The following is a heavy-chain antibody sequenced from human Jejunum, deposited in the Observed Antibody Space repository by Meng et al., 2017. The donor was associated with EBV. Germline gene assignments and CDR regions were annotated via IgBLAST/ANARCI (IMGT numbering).Heavy chain of an antibody. J-gene: IGHJ4*02. D-gene: IGHD3-22*01. CDR2: IYHGGRT. CDR1: GGSISDNDW. Sequence: VQLQESGPSLEKPSGTLSLTCVVSGGSISDNDWWSWVRQPPGKGLEWLGEIYHGGRTNYNPSLESRVTISVDKSKNQFSLKLNSVTVADTAVYYCAGNGYYALEYWGPGILVTVSS. V-gene: IGHV4-4*02. CDR3: AGNGYYALEY.